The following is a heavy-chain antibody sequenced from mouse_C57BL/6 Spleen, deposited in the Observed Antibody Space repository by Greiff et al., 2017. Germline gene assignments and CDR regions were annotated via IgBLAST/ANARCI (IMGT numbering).Heavy chain of an antibody. CDR2: INPSSGYT. CDR3: ARDGNPYAMDY. V-gene: IGHV1-7*01. J-gene: IGHJ4*01. D-gene: IGHD2-1*01. CDR1: GYTFTSYW. Sequence: VQLQQSGAELAKPGASVKLSCKASGYTFTSYWMHWVKQRPGQGLEWIGYINPSSGYTKYNQKFKDKATLTADKSSSTAYMQLSSLTYEDTADYNCARDGNPYAMDYWGQGTSVTVSS.